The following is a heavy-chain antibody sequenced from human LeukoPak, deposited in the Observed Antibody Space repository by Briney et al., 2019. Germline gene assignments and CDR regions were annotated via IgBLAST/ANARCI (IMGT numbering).Heavy chain of an antibody. CDR2: MNLNSGNT. CDR3: ARASYGSSWLYWYFDL. V-gene: IGHV1-8*01. Sequence: ASVKVSCKASGYTFTSYDINWVRQATGQGLEWMGWMNLNSGNTGYAQKFQGRVTMTRNTSISTAYMELSSLRSEDTAVYYCARASYGSSWLYWYFDLWGRGTLVTVSS. J-gene: IGHJ2*01. D-gene: IGHD6-13*01. CDR1: GYTFTSYD.